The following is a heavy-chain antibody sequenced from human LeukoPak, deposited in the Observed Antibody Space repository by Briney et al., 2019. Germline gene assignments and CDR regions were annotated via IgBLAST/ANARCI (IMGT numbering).Heavy chain of an antibody. J-gene: IGHJ6*03. CDR3: AVGMLGYCSSTSCYVDYYYYMDV. CDR2: IIPIFGTA. V-gene: IGHV1-69*05. CDR1: GGTFSSYA. D-gene: IGHD2-2*01. Sequence: GSSVKVSCKASGGTFSSYAISWVRQAPGQGLELMGGIIPIFGTANYAQKFQGRVTITTDESTSTAYMELSSLRSEDTAVYYCAVGMLGYCSSTSCYVDYYYYMDVWGKGTTVTVSS.